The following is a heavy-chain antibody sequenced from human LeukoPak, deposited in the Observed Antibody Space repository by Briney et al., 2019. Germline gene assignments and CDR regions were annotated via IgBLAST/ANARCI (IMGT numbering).Heavy chain of an antibody. CDR2: ISGDGGRT. CDR1: GFTFDDYA. V-gene: IGHV3-43*02. D-gene: IGHD2-2*01. CDR3: AKRGNTNYFDD. J-gene: IGHJ4*02. Sequence: GGSLRLSCAASGFTFDDYAMHWVRQAPGKGLEWVSVISGDGGRTYYADSVKGRFTISRDNSKNSLYLQMNSVRTEDTALYYCAKRGNTNYFDDWGRGTLVSVSS.